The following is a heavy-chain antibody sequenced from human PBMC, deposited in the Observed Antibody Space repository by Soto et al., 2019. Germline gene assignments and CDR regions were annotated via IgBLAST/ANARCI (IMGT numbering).Heavy chain of an antibody. V-gene: IGHV3-30-3*01. CDR2: ISYDGSNK. D-gene: IGHD2-8*02. Sequence: GGSLRLSCAASEFTFSSYAMHWVRQAPGKGLEWVAVISYDGSNKYYADSVKGRFTISRDNSKNTLYLQMNTLRAEDTAVYYCARDGIVLYYYYGMDVWGQGTTVTSP. CDR3: ARDGIVLYYYYGMDV. J-gene: IGHJ6*02. CDR1: EFTFSSYA.